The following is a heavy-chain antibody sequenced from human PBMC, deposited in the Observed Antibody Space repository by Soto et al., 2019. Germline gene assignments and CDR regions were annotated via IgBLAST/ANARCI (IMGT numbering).Heavy chain of an antibody. D-gene: IGHD3-22*01. CDR3: WRLLQWVPYYYDSSPYAFGKWFDP. V-gene: IGHV4-38-2*01. CDR1: GYSISSGDY. CDR2: IYHGVST. J-gene: IGHJ5*02. Sequence: PSETLSLTGAVSGYSISSGDYWGWLRQPPGKGLEWIGSIYHGVSTYYNPSLNSRVTLSIDMTNNHVSLILNSVTAADTAVYYCWRLLQWVPYYYDSSPYAFGKWFDPWGRGNLVTVSS.